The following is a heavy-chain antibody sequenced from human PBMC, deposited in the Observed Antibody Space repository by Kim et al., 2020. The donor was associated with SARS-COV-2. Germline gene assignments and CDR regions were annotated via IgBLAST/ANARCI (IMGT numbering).Heavy chain of an antibody. V-gene: IGHV7-4-1*02. CDR2: INTNTGNP. J-gene: IGHJ4*02. CDR3: ARVVRLRLFDCDS. Sequence: ASVKVSCKASGYTFTNYAMGWVRQAPGQGLEWMGWINTNTGNPTYAQGFTGRFVFSLDTSVSTAYLQISSLQAEDTAVYYCARVVRLRLFDCDSWGQGTLVTVSS. CDR1: GYTFTNYA. D-gene: IGHD3-3*01.